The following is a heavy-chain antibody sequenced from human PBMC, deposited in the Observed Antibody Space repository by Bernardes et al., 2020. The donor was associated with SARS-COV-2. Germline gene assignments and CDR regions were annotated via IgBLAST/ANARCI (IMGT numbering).Heavy chain of an antibody. CDR1: GYTFATYG. CDR2: ITAYNSNT. V-gene: IGHV1-18*01. Sequence: ASVKVSCKASGYTFATYGISWVRQAPGQGLEWMGWITAYNSNTHYAQSLQGRVTMTKDTSTGTAYMELRSLRSDDTAVYYCARGTGNFDYWGKGTLVTVSS. D-gene: IGHD3-9*01. CDR3: ARGTGNFDY. J-gene: IGHJ4*02.